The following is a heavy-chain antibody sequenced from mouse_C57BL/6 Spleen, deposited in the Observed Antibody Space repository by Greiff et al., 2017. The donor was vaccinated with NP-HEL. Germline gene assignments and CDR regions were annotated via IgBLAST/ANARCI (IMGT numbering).Heavy chain of an antibody. D-gene: IGHD2-2*01. CDR2: IDPSDSET. CDR1: GYTFTSYW. CDR3: AGSGYLDY. Sequence: VQLQQPGAELVRPGSSVKLSCKASGYTFTSYWMHWVKQRPIQGLEWIGNIDPSDSETHYNQKFKDKATLTVDKSSSTAYMQLSSLTSEYSAVYYCAGSGYLDYWGQGTTLTVAS. J-gene: IGHJ2*01. V-gene: IGHV1-52*01.